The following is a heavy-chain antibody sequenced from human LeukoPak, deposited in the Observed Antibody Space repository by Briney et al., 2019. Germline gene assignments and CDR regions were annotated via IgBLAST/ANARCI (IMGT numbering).Heavy chain of an antibody. CDR3: AREGGFVVPAAMPIDY. CDR1: GGTFSSYA. V-gene: IGHV1-69*13. D-gene: IGHD2-2*01. Sequence: GASVKVSCKASGGTFSSYAISWVRQAPGQGLEWMGGIIPIFGTANYAQKFQGRVTITADESTSTAYMELSSLRSEDTAVYYCAREGGFVVPAAMPIDYWGQGTLVTVSS. J-gene: IGHJ4*02. CDR2: IIPIFGTA.